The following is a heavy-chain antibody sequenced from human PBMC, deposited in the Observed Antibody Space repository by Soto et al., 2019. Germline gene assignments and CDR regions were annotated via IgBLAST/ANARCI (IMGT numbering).Heavy chain of an antibody. V-gene: IGHV4-4*02. J-gene: IGHJ6*02. D-gene: IGHD3-22*01. Sequence: QVQLQESGPGLVKPSGTLSLTCAVSGGSISSSNWWSWVRQPTGKGLEWIGEIYHSGSTNYNPSLMSRVTISVDKSKNECSLKLSSVTAADTAVYYCARDLLIVVVTTDRYGMDVWGQGTTVTVSS. CDR2: IYHSGST. CDR1: GGSISSSNW. CDR3: ARDLLIVVVTTDRYGMDV.